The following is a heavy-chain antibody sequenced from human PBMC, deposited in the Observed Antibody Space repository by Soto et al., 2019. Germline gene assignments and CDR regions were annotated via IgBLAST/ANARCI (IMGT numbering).Heavy chain of an antibody. CDR1: GGTFSTYA. D-gene: IGHD3-22*01. CDR2: IIPMFGTA. Sequence: QVHLVQSGAEVKKPGSSVKVSCKASGGTFSTYAISWVRQAPGQGLEWMGGIIPMFGTASYAQKFQGRVTITADESTSTAYMELSSRRSEDTAVYYCARPHRYYDSTGYGCFDYWGQGTLVTVSS. J-gene: IGHJ4*02. CDR3: ARPHRYYDSTGYGCFDY. V-gene: IGHV1-69*12.